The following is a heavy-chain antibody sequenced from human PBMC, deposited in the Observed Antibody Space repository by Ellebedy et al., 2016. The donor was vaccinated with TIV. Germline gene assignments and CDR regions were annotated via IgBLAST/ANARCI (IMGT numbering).Heavy chain of an antibody. CDR3: ARTFNYPEY. CDR2: VSPYNGDT. J-gene: IGHJ4*02. V-gene: IGHV1-18*01. Sequence: AASVKVSCKSSGYNFINYGISWLRQAPGQGLEWMGWVSPYNGDTKYEQSLQDRVTVTTDMSTSTAYMELRSLRSDDTAVYYCARTFNYPEYWGQGTLVTVSS. CDR1: GYNFINYG.